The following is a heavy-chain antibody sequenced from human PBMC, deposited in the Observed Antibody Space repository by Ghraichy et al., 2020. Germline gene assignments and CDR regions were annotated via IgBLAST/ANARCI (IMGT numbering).Heavy chain of an antibody. CDR2: VYFNGST. CDR3: PRYRSGWYGVFDY. Sequence: SQTLSLTCSVSGGSMSSSFWGWIRQPPGKGLEWIGYVYFNGSTKYSPSLKSRVTISVDTSKNQFSLKLSSVTAADTAVYFCPRYRSGWYGVFDYWGQGALVTVSS. V-gene: IGHV4-59*01. CDR1: GGSMSSSF. D-gene: IGHD6-19*01. J-gene: IGHJ4*02.